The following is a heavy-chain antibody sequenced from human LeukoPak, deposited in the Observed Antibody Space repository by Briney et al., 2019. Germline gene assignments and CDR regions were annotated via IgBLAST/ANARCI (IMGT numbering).Heavy chain of an antibody. Sequence: GGSLRLSCAASGFTFNNHAMSWFRQAPGKGLEWVAVIAYDGSRAFCADSVKGRFTISRDNSKNTMSVQMDDLRAEDTAVYYCTRYNNDHFDYWGQGTLVTVSS. V-gene: IGHV3-33*08. CDR1: GFTFNNHA. CDR2: IAYDGSRA. J-gene: IGHJ4*02. D-gene: IGHD1-14*01. CDR3: TRYNNDHFDY.